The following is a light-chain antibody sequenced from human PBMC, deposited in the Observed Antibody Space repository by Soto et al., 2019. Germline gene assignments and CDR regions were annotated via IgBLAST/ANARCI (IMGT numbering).Light chain of an antibody. Sequence: DVVMTQSPLSLPVTLGQPASISCRSSQSLVHSDGNTFLNWFQQRPGQSPRRLIYKVSNRDSGVPDRFSDSGSGTDFTLKINRVEAEDVGVYYCMQGTHWPPYTFGQGTKVDIK. CDR3: MQGTHWPPYT. CDR2: KVS. J-gene: IGKJ2*01. V-gene: IGKV2-30*02. CDR1: QSLVHSDGNTF.